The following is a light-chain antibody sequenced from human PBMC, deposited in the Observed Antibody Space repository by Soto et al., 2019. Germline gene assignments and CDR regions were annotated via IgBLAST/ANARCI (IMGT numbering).Light chain of an antibody. J-gene: IGLJ2*01. CDR3: SSYGGFNNVL. CDR1: SSDVGGYNY. V-gene: IGLV2-14*01. Sequence: QSALTQPASVSGSPGQSITISCTGTSSDVGGYNYVSWYQQHPGKAPKVMIYEVSNRPSGVSNRFSGSKSGNTASLTISGLQAEDEADYYCSSYGGFNNVLFGGGTKLTVL. CDR2: EVS.